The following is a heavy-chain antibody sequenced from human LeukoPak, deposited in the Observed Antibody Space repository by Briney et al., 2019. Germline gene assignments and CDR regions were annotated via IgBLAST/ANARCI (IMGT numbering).Heavy chain of an antibody. CDR3: AKALGGGFGELDY. CDR2: ISWNSGCI. Sequence: GGSLRLSCAASGFTHDDYAMHGVRQAPGKGVEWVSGISWNSGCIGYADSVKGRFTTSRDNAKNSLYLQMNSLRAEDTALYYCAKALGGGFGELDYWGQGTLVTVSS. V-gene: IGHV3-9*01. CDR1: GFTHDDYA. J-gene: IGHJ4*02. D-gene: IGHD3-10*01.